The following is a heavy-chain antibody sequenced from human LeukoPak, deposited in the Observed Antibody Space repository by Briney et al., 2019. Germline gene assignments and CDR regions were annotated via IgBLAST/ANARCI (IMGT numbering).Heavy chain of an antibody. CDR3: VKDSDYGDYEMDY. D-gene: IGHD4-17*01. CDR2: ISSNGGST. J-gene: IGHJ4*02. CDR1: GFTFSSYA. Sequence: GGSLILSCSASGFTFSSYAMHWVRPAPGKGLEYVSAISSNGGSTYYADSVKGRFTISRDNSKNTLYLQMSSLRAEDTAVYYCVKDSDYGDYEMDYWGQGTLVTVSS. V-gene: IGHV3-64D*06.